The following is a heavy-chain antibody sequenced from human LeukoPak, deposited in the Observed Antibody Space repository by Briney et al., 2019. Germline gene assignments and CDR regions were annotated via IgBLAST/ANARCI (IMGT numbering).Heavy chain of an antibody. CDR1: GLPFDDYG. J-gene: IGHJ4*02. V-gene: IGHV3-20*03. CDR3: ARGYCSGGSCFLFDY. Sequence: PGGSLSLSHAASGLPFDDYGMTWVRQPPRKGLEWVSGISWNGGSPGYAGSVKGRFSILRDTAKKSLYLQMNSLRAEDTALYYCARGYCSGGSCFLFDYWGQGTLVTVSS. CDR2: ISWNGGSP. D-gene: IGHD2-15*01.